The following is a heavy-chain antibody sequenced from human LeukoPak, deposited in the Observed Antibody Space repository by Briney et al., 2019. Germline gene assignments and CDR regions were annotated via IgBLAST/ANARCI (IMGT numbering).Heavy chain of an antibody. J-gene: IGHJ4*02. CDR1: GFTFRSYG. CDR3: AKSGLNRFDY. Sequence: GGSLRLSCAASGFTFRSYGMHWVRQAPGKGLEWVSTISGGGGTPYYADSVKGRFTISRDNSKNTLFLQMNSLRVEDTAVYYCAKSGLNRFDYWGQGALVTVSS. V-gene: IGHV3-23*01. D-gene: IGHD2-15*01. CDR2: ISGGGGTP.